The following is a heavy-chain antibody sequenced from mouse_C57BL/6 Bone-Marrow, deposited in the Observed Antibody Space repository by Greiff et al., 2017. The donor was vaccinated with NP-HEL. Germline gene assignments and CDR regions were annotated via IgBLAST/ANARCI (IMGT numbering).Heavy chain of an antibody. J-gene: IGHJ4*01. V-gene: IGHV5-4*01. Sequence: VQLVESGGGLVKPGGSLKLSCAASGFTFSSYAMSWVRQTPEKRLEWVATISHGGSYTYYPDNVKGRFTISRDNAKNNLYLQMSHLKSEDTAMYYCARNLRAMDYWGQGTSVTVSS. CDR1: GFTFSSYA. CDR2: ISHGGSYT. CDR3: ARNLRAMDY.